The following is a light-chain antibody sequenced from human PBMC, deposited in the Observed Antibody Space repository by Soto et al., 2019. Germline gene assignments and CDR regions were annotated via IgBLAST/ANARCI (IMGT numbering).Light chain of an antibody. Sequence: QSALTQPPSASGSPGQSVTISCTGTSSDIGGYNYVSWYQQHPGKAPKLMIYEVSNWPSGVSNRFSGSKSGNTASLTISGLQAEDEADYYCSSYTSSSTLGVFGGGTKLTVL. V-gene: IGLV2-14*01. J-gene: IGLJ2*01. CDR3: SSYTSSSTLGV. CDR1: SSDIGGYNY. CDR2: EVS.